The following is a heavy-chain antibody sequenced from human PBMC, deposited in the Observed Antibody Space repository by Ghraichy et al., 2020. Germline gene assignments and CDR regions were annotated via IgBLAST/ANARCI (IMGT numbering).Heavy chain of an antibody. J-gene: IGHJ4*02. Sequence: SQTLSLTCTVSGGSISSYYWSWIRQPPGKGLEWIGYIYYSGSTNYNPSLKSRVTISVDTSKNQFSLKLSSVTAADTAVYYCARVGGGWLQLYYFDYWGQGTLVTVSS. CDR3: ARVGGGWLQLYYFDY. D-gene: IGHD5-24*01. CDR1: GGSISSYY. V-gene: IGHV4-59*01. CDR2: IYYSGST.